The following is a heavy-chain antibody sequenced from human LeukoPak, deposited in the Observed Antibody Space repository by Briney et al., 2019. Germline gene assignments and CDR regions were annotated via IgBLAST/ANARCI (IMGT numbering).Heavy chain of an antibody. CDR2: TWYDGTNK. Sequence: PGGSLRLSCAASGFTFSNYGMHWVRQAPGKGLEWVAVTWYDGTNKYYADSVKGRFTISRDNSKNTLYLQMNSLRAEDMAVYYCARGDGYNHYWYFDLWGRGTLVTVSS. D-gene: IGHD5-24*01. CDR1: GFTFSNYG. CDR3: ARGDGYNHYWYFDL. V-gene: IGHV3-33*01. J-gene: IGHJ2*01.